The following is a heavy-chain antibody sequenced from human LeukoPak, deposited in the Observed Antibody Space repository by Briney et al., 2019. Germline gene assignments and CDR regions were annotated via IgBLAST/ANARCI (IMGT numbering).Heavy chain of an antibody. V-gene: IGHV3-23*01. D-gene: IGHD3-10*01. CDR3: AKGSGRYGSGSFSDS. Sequence: PGGSLRPFCAASGFTFSSYAMHWVRQAPGKGLEWVSSISATGVSTYFAASVRGRFTISRDNSKNTQYLQMNSLRAEDTAVYYCAKGSGRYGSGSFSDSWGQGTLVTVSS. CDR1: GFTFSSYA. CDR2: ISATGVST. J-gene: IGHJ5*01.